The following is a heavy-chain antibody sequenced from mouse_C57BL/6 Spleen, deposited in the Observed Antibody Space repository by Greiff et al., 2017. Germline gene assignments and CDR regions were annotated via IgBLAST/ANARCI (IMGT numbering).Heavy chain of an antibody. J-gene: IGHJ2*01. CDR1: GFSLTSYG. CDR3: ARANWVENPFDY. D-gene: IGHD4-1*01. V-gene: IGHV2-3*01. Sequence: VKLVESGPGLVAPSQSLSITCTASGFSLTSYGVSWVRQPPGKGLEWLGVIWGDGSTNYHAALISRLSISKDNSKSQVFLKLNSLQTDDTATYYCARANWVENPFDYWGQGTTLTVSS. CDR2: IWGDGST.